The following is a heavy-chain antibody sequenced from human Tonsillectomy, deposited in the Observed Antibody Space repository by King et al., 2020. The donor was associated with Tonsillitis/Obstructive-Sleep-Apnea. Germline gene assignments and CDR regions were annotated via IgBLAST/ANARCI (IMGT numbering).Heavy chain of an antibody. Sequence: VQLVESGGGLVQPGGSLRLSCAASGFTVSSNHMSWVRQAPGKGLEWVSAIYSGGNIHYEDYVKGRFTISRDNSKNTLYVEMNSLRAEDTAVYYCARGLVNPGYFYYWGQGTLLSVSS. J-gene: IGHJ4*02. CDR3: ARGLVNPGYFYY. D-gene: IGHD3-16*02. V-gene: IGHV3-66*01. CDR1: GFTVSSNH. CDR2: IYSGGNI.